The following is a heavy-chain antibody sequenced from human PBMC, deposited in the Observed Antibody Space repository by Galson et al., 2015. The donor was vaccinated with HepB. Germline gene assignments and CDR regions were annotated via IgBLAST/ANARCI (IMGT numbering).Heavy chain of an antibody. D-gene: IGHD3-3*01. CDR3: AKDLSERITIFGVVIED. Sequence: SLRLSCAASGFTFSSYGMHWVRQAPGKGLEWVAVISYDGSNKYYADSVKGRFTISRDNSKNTLYLQMNSLRAEDTAVYYCAKDLSERITIFGVVIEDWGQGTLVTVSS. J-gene: IGHJ4*02. CDR1: GFTFSSYG. CDR2: ISYDGSNK. V-gene: IGHV3-30*18.